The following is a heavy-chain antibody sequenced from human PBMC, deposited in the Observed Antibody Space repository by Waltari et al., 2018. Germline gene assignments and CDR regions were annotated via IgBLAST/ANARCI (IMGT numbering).Heavy chain of an antibody. CDR3: ASSRRQLETGAFDI. CDR1: GYTLTSYA. V-gene: IGHV1-3*01. D-gene: IGHD1-1*01. Sequence: QVQLVQSGAEVKKPGASVKVSCKASGYTLTSYAMHWVRQAPGQRLEWMGWINAGNGNTKYSQKFQGRVTITRDTSASTAYMELSSLRSEDTAVYYCASSRRQLETGAFDIWGQGTMVTVSS. J-gene: IGHJ3*02. CDR2: INAGNGNT.